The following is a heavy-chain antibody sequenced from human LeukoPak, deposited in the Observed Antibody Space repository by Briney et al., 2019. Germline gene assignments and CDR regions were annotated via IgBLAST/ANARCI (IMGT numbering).Heavy chain of an antibody. CDR2: FDPEDGET. CDR1: GYTLTELS. J-gene: IGHJ3*02. D-gene: IGHD1-26*01. V-gene: IGHV1-24*01. Sequence: ASVKVSCKVSGYTLTELSMHWVRQAPGEGLEWMGGFDPEDGETIYAQKFQGRVTMTEDTSTDTAYMELSSLRSEDTAVYYCATVRWELLSVSAFDIWGQGTMVTVSS. CDR3: ATVRWELLSVSAFDI.